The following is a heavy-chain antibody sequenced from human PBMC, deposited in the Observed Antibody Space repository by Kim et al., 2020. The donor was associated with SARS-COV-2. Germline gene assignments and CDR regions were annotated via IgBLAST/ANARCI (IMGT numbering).Heavy chain of an antibody. V-gene: IGHV3-74*01. Sequence: KDRFTISSANAKNTLYLQMNSLRAEDTAVYYCAMLMYYYDSSGYYSDTDYWGQGTLVTVSS. D-gene: IGHD3-22*01. J-gene: IGHJ4*02. CDR3: AMLMYYYDSSGYYSDTDY.